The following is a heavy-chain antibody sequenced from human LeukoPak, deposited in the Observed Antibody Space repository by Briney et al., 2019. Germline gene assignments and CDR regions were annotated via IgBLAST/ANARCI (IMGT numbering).Heavy chain of an antibody. CDR2: IRYDGSNK. CDR3: ARDPWYDILTGYPTHPTSFDY. CDR1: GFTFSSYG. V-gene: IGHV3-30*02. Sequence: PGGSLRLSCAASGFTFSSYGMHWVRQAPGKGLEWVAFIRYDGSNKYYADSVKGGFTISRDNSKNTLYLQMNSLRAEDTAVYYCARDPWYDILTGYPTHPTSFDYGGQGTLVTVS. D-gene: IGHD3-9*01. J-gene: IGHJ4*02.